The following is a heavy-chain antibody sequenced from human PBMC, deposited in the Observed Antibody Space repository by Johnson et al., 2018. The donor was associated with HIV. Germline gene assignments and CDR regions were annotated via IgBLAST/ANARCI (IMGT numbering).Heavy chain of an antibody. Sequence: VQLVESGGGLVKPGGSLRLSCAVSGFTFSNAWMTWVRHAPGKGLEWVGRIKSKTDGGTTDYAAPANGKLTISRDASNTPLYLQMNSLKTEDTAVYYCITGGRGTIPSGAFDIWGQGTLVTVCS. J-gene: IGHJ3*02. CDR3: ITGGRGTIPSGAFDI. D-gene: IGHD1-26*01. V-gene: IGHV3-15*01. CDR1: GFTFSNAW. CDR2: IKSKTDGGTT.